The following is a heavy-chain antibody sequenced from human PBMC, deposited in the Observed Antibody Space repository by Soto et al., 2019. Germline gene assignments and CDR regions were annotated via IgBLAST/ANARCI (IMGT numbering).Heavy chain of an antibody. CDR3: AKDSRFWSGPPIR. V-gene: IGHV3-23*01. CDR2: ISGSGGST. Sequence: VGSLRLSCAASGFTFSSYAMSWVRQAPGKGLEWVSAISGSGGSTYYADSVKGRFTISRDNSKNTLYLQMNSLRAEDTAVYYCAKDSRFWSGPPIRWGQGTLVTVSS. CDR1: GFTFSSYA. D-gene: IGHD3-3*01. J-gene: IGHJ4*02.